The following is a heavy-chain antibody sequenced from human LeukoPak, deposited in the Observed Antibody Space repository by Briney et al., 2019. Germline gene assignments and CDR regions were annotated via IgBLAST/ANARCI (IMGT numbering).Heavy chain of an antibody. Sequence: GGSLRLSCAASGFTFSSYSMNWVRRAPGKGLEWVSYISSSSTTIYYADSVKGRFTISRDNSKNTLYLQMNSLRAEDTAIYYCAKEYTGTFSPFPSYFDNWGQGTLVTVSS. D-gene: IGHD1-26*01. CDR2: ISSSSTTI. V-gene: IGHV3-48*01. CDR3: AKEYTGTFSPFPSYFDN. J-gene: IGHJ4*02. CDR1: GFTFSSYS.